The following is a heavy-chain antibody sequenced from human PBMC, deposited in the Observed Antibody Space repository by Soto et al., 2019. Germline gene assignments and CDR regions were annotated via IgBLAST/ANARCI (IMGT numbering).Heavy chain of an antibody. V-gene: IGHV3-74*01. CDR3: ARGDRGAFDV. Sequence: EVQLVESGGGLVQPGASLRLSCAASGFTFSYYWMHWVRQAPGKGLVWVSRIHSDGSDTTYADSVKGRFTISRDNARNTLDLQMSSLGAEDTAVYYCARGDRGAFDVWGQGTVVTVSS. CDR2: IHSDGSDT. D-gene: IGHD1-26*01. J-gene: IGHJ3*01. CDR1: GFTFSYYW.